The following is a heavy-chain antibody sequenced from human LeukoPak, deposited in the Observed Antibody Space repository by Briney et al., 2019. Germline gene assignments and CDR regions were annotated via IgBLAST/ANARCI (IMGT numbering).Heavy chain of an antibody. V-gene: IGHV3-7*03. CDR2: IKEDGSEK. CDR1: GFTFRSYW. J-gene: IGHJ4*02. CDR3: ARRYFDY. Sequence: GGSLRLSCAASGFTFRSYWMSWVRQAPGKGLEWVANIKEDGSEKYYVDSVKGRFTISRDNAKSSLYLQMNSLRAEDTAVYYCARRYFDYWGQGTLVTVSS.